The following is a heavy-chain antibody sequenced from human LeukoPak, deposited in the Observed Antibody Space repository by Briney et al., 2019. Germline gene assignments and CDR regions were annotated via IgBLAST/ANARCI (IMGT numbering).Heavy chain of an antibody. CDR3: ARKWFGELSGWSY. Sequence: SETLSLTCIVSGGSISSSSYYWGWIRQPPGKGLEWIGSIYYSGSTYYNPSLKSRVTISVDTSKNQFSLKLSSVTAADTAVYYCARKWFGELSGWSYWGQGTLVTVSS. J-gene: IGHJ4*02. CDR1: GGSISSSSYY. CDR2: IYYSGST. V-gene: IGHV4-39*01. D-gene: IGHD3-10*01.